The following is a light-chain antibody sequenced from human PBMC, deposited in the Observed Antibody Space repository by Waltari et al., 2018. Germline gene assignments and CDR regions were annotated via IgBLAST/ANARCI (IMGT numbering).Light chain of an antibody. CDR2: KDK. CDR3: QSADRGGINVV. J-gene: IGLJ2*01. Sequence: SYELTQPPSMSVSPGQTARINCSGDALSKRYSFWYQQKPGQAPVVIIYKDKERPQGIPERFSGSSSGKTVTLTISGVQAEDEGDYYCQSADRGGINVVFGGGTRLTVL. V-gene: IGLV3-25*03. CDR1: ALSKRY.